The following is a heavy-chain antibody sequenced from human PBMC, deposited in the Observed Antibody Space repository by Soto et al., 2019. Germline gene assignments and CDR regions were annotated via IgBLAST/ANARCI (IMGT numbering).Heavy chain of an antibody. D-gene: IGHD6-19*01. CDR1: GFTFSSYG. V-gene: IGHV3-30*18. J-gene: IGHJ5*01. CDR2: ISYDGSNK. Sequence: LRLSCAASGFTFSSYGMHWVRQAPGKGLEWVAVISYDGSNKYYADSVKGRFTISRDNSKNTLYLQMNSLRAEDTAVYYCAKDGFSSGWFDYWGQGTLVTVSS. CDR3: AKDGFSSGWFDY.